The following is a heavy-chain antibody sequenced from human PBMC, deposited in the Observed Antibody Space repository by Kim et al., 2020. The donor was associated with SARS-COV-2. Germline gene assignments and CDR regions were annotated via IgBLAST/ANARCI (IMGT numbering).Heavy chain of an antibody. D-gene: IGHD2-15*01. V-gene: IGHV3-23*01. CDR2: SSGRDI. Sequence: GGSLRLSCAASGFIFSNYAMRWVRQAPGRGLEWVSTSSGRDIFYADSETVRVTISRDNSSNTQNLQMHRLSAEDTAASFCSYWRDCSRQRLSSCGHGT. CDR1: GFIFSNYA. J-gene: IGHJ4*03. CDR3: SYWRDCSRQRLSS.